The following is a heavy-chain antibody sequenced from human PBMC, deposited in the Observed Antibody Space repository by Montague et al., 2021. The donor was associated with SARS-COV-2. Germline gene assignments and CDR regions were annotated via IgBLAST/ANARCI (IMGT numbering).Heavy chain of an antibody. CDR1: GGSISSYY. V-gene: IGHV4-39*07. D-gene: IGHD2-15*01. CDR2: ICYSGST. CDR3: ARVISRQNNIVVVGLYYFDY. Sequence: SETLSLTCTVSGGSISSYYGSWTRQPPGKGLEWIGSICYSGSTYYNPSLKSRVTISVDTSKNQFSLKLSSVTAADTAVYYCARVISRQNNIVVVGLYYFDYWGQGTLVTVSS. J-gene: IGHJ4*02.